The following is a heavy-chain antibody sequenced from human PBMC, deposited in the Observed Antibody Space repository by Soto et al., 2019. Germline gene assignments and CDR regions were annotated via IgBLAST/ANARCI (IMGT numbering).Heavy chain of an antibody. D-gene: IGHD2-15*01. CDR1: GYTFTGYY. CDR3: ARDLGGWPDY. J-gene: IGHJ4*02. V-gene: IGHV1-2*02. CDR2: INPNSGGT. Sequence: ASVKVSCKASGYTFTGYYMHWVRQAPGQGLEWMGWINPNSGGTNYAQKFQGRVTITRDTSASTAYMELSSLRSEDTAVYYCARDLGGWPDYWGQGTLVTGLL.